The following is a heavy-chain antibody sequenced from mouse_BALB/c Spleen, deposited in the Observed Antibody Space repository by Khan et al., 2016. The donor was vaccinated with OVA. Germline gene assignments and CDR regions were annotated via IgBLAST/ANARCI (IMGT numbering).Heavy chain of an antibody. CDR2: IYPGSGST. CDR3: ARGGYSVFAY. D-gene: IGHD1-1*01. CDR1: GYTFTDYV. V-gene: IGHV1-77*01. J-gene: IGHJ3*01. Sequence: QVQLQQPGPELVKPGASVKTSCKASGYTFTDYVINWVKQRPGQGLEWIGDIYPGSGSTYYNEKFKGKANLTADKSSISAYMQLRSLTCVDSAVDCCARGGYSVFAYGGQGTLVTVSA.